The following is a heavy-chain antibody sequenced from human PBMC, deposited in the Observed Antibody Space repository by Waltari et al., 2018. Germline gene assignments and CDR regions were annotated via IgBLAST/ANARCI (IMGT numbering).Heavy chain of an antibody. J-gene: IGHJ4*02. CDR1: GGSFSGYY. D-gene: IGHD6-13*01. CDR3: ARFKAAAGKTIDY. Sequence: QVQLQQWGAGLLKPSETLSLTCAVYGGSFSGYYWSWIRQHPGKGLEWIGEINHSGSTNYNPSLKSRVTISVDTSKNQFSLKLSSVTAADTAVYYCARFKAAAGKTIDYWGQGTLVTVSS. V-gene: IGHV4-34*01. CDR2: INHSGST.